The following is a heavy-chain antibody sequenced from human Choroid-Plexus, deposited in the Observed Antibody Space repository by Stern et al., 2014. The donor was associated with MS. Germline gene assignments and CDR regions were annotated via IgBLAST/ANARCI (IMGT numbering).Heavy chain of an antibody. CDR2: VSYDGSNK. D-gene: IGHD2-8*01. Sequence: QVQLVHSGGGVVQPGRPLRLSCAASGFTFGSCAMHWVRQAPGKGLEWVAGVSYDGSNKYYADSVKGRFTVSRDNSQNTLYMQMSSLRAEDTAVYYCAKDRQYLTYFFDHWGQGSLVTVSS. J-gene: IGHJ5*02. V-gene: IGHV3-30*18. CDR3: AKDRQYLTYFFDH. CDR1: GFTFGSCA.